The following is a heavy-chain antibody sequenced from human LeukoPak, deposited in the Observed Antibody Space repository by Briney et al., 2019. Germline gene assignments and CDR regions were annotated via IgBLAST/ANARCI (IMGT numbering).Heavy chain of an antibody. V-gene: IGHV3-9*01. CDR3: TKDVFDFGGYFEL. CDR1: GFIFESYT. D-gene: IGHD3-16*01. CDR2: ISWNSGSI. J-gene: IGHJ2*01. Sequence: GGSLRLSCAASGFIFESYTMHWVRQAPGKGLEWVSGISWNSGSIGYADSVKGRFTISRDNAKNSLYLQMNSLRTEDTAFYYCTKDVFDFGGYFELWGRGTLVTVSS.